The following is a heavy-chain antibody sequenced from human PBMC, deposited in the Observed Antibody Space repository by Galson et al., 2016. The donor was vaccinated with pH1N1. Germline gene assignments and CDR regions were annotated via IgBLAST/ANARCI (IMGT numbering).Heavy chain of an antibody. CDR2: INPDSGGT. CDR1: GYTFTGNY. V-gene: IGHV1-2*02. J-gene: IGHJ5*02. Sequence: SVKVSCKASGYTFTGNYVQWVRQAPGQGLEWMGWINPDSGGTNYAQRFQGRVTMTRDTSISTAYMELSRLTSDDTAVYYCTRVGRLRSDFDPWGQGTLVTVSS. CDR3: TRVGRLRSDFDP. D-gene: IGHD3-16*01.